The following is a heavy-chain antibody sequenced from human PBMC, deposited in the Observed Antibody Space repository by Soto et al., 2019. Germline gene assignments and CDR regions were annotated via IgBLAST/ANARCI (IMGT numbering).Heavy chain of an antibody. V-gene: IGHV1-24*01. CDR3: ATGPCRGGRCYSFRDDFDY. D-gene: IGHD2-15*01. Sequence: ASVKVSCKVSGYTLTELSMHWVRQAPGKGLEWMGGFDPEDGETIYAQKFQGRVTMTEDTSTDTAYMELSSLRSEDTAVYYCATGPCRGGRCYSFRDDFDYWGQGTLVTVSS. CDR1: GYTLTELS. CDR2: FDPEDGET. J-gene: IGHJ4*02.